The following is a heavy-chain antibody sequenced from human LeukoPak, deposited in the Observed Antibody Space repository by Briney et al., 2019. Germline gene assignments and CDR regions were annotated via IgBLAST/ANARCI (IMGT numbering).Heavy chain of an antibody. CDR2: IIPIFGTA. V-gene: IGHV1-69*06. CDR3: ARGGPRGYSGYHDAFDI. CDR1: GGTFSSYA. D-gene: IGHD5-12*01. J-gene: IGHJ3*02. Sequence: ASVKVSCKASGGTFSSYAISWVRQAPGQGLEWMGGIIPIFGTANYAQKFQGRVTITADKSTSTAYMELSSLRSEDTAVYYCARGGPRGYSGYHDAFDIWGQGTMVTVSS.